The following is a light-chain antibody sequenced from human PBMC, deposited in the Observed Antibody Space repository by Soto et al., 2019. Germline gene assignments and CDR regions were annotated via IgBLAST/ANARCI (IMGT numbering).Light chain of an antibody. Sequence: QSALTQRASVSGSPGQSITISCTGTSSDVGGYNYVSWYQHHPGKAPELMIYGVSNRPSGVSNRFSGSKSGNTASLTISGLQAEDEADYYCSSYTGSSTLLFGVGTKLTVL. CDR2: GVS. CDR1: SSDVGGYNY. J-gene: IGLJ2*01. CDR3: SSYTGSSTLL. V-gene: IGLV2-14*03.